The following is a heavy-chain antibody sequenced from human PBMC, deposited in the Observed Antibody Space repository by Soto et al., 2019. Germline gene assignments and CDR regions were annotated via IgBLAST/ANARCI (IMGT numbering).Heavy chain of an antibody. CDR1: GDSVSSNSAA. CDR3: ARGGTQDVGYCTNGVCYTGTNPYYYYMDV. Sequence: SQTLSLTCAISGDSVSSNSAAWNWIRQSPSRGLEWLGRTYYRSKWYNDYAVSVKSRITINPDTSKNQFSLQLNSVTPEDKDVYYCARGGTQDVGYCTNGVCYTGTNPYYYYMDVWGKGTTVTVSS. CDR2: TYYRSKWYN. J-gene: IGHJ6*03. V-gene: IGHV6-1*01. D-gene: IGHD2-8*01.